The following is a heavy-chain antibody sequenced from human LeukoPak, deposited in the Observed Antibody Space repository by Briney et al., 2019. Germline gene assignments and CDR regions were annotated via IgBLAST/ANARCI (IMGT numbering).Heavy chain of an antibody. J-gene: IGHJ6*02. CDR2: INHSGST. CDR1: GGSFSGYY. Sequence: PSETLSLTCAVYGGSFSGYYWSWIRQPPGKGLEWIGEINHSGSTNYNPSLKSRVTISVDTSKNQFSLKLSSVTAADTAVYYCARGDQVYHYSGMGVWGQGTTVTVSS. V-gene: IGHV4-34*01. CDR3: ARGDQVYHYSGMGV.